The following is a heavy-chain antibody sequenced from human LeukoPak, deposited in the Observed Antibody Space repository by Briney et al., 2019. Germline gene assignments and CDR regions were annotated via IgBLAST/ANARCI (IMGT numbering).Heavy chain of an antibody. Sequence: PGGSLRLSCAASGFTFSSYSMNWVRQAPGKGLEGVSPISSSSSYIYYADSVKGRFTISRDNAQNSLYLQMNSLRAEDTAVYYCARDLPLYYDILTGRDYWGQGTLVTVSS. J-gene: IGHJ4*02. V-gene: IGHV3-21*01. D-gene: IGHD3-9*01. CDR3: ARDLPLYYDILTGRDY. CDR2: ISSSSSYI. CDR1: GFTFSSYS.